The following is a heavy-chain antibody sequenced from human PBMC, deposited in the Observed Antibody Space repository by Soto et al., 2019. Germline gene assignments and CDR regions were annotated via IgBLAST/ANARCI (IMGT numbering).Heavy chain of an antibody. J-gene: IGHJ6*02. CDR2: IGLGSSTK. CDR1: GFTFRNYG. Sequence: PGGSLRLSCAASGFTFRNYGMNWVRQAPGKGLEWVSYIGLGSSTKYYADSVEGRFTISRDNAKNSLYLQMNSLRAEDTAVYYCARDPIAAAWSDWGMDVWGQGTTVTVSS. CDR3: ARDPIAAAWSDWGMDV. V-gene: IGHV3-48*01. D-gene: IGHD6-13*01.